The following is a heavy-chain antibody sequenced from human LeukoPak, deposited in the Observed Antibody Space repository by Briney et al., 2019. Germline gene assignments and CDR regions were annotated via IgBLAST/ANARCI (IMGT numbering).Heavy chain of an antibody. CDR3: ARGAYYYYDSSGYFGNWFDP. D-gene: IGHD3-22*01. J-gene: IGHJ5*02. CDR2: IYTSGST. Sequence: PSETLSLTCTVSGGSISSGSYYWTWIRQPAGKGLEWIGRIYTSGSTNYNPSLKSRVTISVDTSKNQFSLKLSSVTAADTAVYYCARGAYYYYDSSGYFGNWFDPWGQGTLVTVSS. V-gene: IGHV4-61*02. CDR1: GGSISSGSYY.